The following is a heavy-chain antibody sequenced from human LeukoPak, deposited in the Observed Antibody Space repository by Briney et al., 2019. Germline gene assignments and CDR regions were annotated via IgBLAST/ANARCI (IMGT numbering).Heavy chain of an antibody. Sequence: SVEVSCKASGFTFTSSAVQWVRQARGQRLEWIGWIVVGSGNTNYAQKFQERVTITRDMFTSTAYMELSSLRSEDTAVYYCAILGFGESPFDYWGQGTLVTVSS. V-gene: IGHV1-58*01. J-gene: IGHJ4*02. D-gene: IGHD3-10*01. CDR1: GFTFTSSA. CDR2: IVVGSGNT. CDR3: AILGFGESPFDY.